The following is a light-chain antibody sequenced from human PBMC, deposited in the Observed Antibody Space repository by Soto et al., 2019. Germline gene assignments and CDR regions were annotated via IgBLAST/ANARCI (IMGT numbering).Light chain of an antibody. V-gene: IGLV2-14*01. CDR3: NSYSSTNFYV. J-gene: IGLJ1*01. Sequence: QSVLAQPASVSGSPGQSITISCTGSFSDIAVFNYVSWYQQYPGRAPKLLIYQVTSRASGVSHRFSGSKSGNTASLTISGLQPEDEAEYYCNSYSSTNFYVFGTGTKVTVL. CDR2: QVT. CDR1: FSDIAVFNY.